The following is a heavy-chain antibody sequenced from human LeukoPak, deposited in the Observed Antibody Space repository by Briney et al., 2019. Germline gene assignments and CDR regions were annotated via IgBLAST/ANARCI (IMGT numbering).Heavy chain of an antibody. J-gene: IGHJ4*02. CDR2: IYYSGST. CDR1: GGSISSGGYY. V-gene: IGHV4-31*03. Sequence: SETLSLTCTVSGGSISSGGYYWSWIRQHPGKGLEWIGYIYYSGSTYYNPSLKSRVIISVDTSKNQFSLKLSSVTAADTAVYYCAGVSIGGSIDYWGQGTLVTVSS. D-gene: IGHD4-23*01. CDR3: AGVSIGGSIDY.